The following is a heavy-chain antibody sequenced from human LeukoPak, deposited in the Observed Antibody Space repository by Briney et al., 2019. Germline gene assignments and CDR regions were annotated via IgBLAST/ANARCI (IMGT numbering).Heavy chain of an antibody. CDR3: ARGGIAGHWYFDL. CDR1: GVSFSSYY. CDR2: INHSGST. D-gene: IGHD6-13*01. Sequence: PSESLCLTCAVYGVSFSSYYWSWIRQPPGKGLEWIGEINHSGSTNYNPSLKSRVTISVDTSKNQFSLKLSSVTAADTAVYYCARGGIAGHWYFDLWGRGTLVTVSS. V-gene: IGHV4-34*01. J-gene: IGHJ2*01.